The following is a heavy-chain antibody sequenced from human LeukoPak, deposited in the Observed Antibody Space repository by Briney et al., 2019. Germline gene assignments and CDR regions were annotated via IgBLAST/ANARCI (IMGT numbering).Heavy chain of an antibody. CDR2: IYYSGST. Sequence: SKTLSLTCTVSGGSISSSSYYWGWIRQPPGKGLEWIGSIYYSGSTYYNASLQSRVTISIDTSKNQFSLRLNSVTAADTATYYCAKSGGYGLIDYWGQGTRVTVSS. CDR1: GGSISSSSYY. J-gene: IGHJ4*02. V-gene: IGHV4-39*01. D-gene: IGHD1-26*01. CDR3: AKSGGYGLIDY.